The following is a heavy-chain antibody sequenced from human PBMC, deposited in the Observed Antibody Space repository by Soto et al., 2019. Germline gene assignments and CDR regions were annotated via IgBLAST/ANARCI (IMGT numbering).Heavy chain of an antibody. Sequence: QVRLVQSGAEVRKTGASVKVSCKASGDSVSNDYLHWVRQAPGQGFEWLGLISPFGGATANATWFEGRVTVTMDKSSTTFYLELSSLRSDDTAVYYCAKGRGGNTVANFGMDVWGQGVTVTVSS. J-gene: IGHJ6*02. CDR3: AKGRGGNTVANFGMDV. CDR2: ISPFGGAT. D-gene: IGHD4-4*01. V-gene: IGHV1-46*01. CDR1: GDSVSNDY.